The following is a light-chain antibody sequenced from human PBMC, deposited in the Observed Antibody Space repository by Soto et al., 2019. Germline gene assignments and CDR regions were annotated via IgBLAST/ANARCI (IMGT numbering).Light chain of an antibody. Sequence: IQLTQSPSSLSASVGDRVTITCRASQTISNSLNWYQQKPGKAPNLLIYDATGLQDGVPSRFRGGSSGTEFTLTIRGLQTEDFATYDSPQSHSDPIVFGQGTLLDIK. CDR3: PQSHSDPIV. CDR2: DAT. CDR1: QTISNS. J-gene: IGKJ2*01. V-gene: IGKV1-39*01.